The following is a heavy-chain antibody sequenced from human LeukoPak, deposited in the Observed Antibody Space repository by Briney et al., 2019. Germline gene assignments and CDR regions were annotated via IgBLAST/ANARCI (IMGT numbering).Heavy chain of an antibody. D-gene: IGHD6-13*01. CDR1: GGSISSGGYY. CDR3: ARDDGSSWYSDALDI. J-gene: IGHJ3*02. Sequence: SETLSLTCTVSGGSISSGGYYWSWIRRHPGKGLEWIGYIYYSGSTYYNPSLKSRVTISVDTSKNQFSLKLSSVTAADTAVYYCARDDGSSWYSDALDIWGQGTMVTVSS. CDR2: IYYSGST. V-gene: IGHV4-31*03.